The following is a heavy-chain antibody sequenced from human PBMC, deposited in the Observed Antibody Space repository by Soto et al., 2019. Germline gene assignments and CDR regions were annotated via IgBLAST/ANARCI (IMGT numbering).Heavy chain of an antibody. CDR3: ARRTWGMDV. V-gene: IGHV4-4*02. CDR1: SGSITSSNW. Sequence: QVQLQESGPGLVKPSGTLSLTCAVSSGSITSSNWWSWVRQPPGKGLEWIGEIFHNGNTYYNPSLKSRVTMSVDTSKNQFSLNLGSVTAAGTAVYYCARRTWGMDVWGQGTTVTVSS. D-gene: IGHD2-8*01. J-gene: IGHJ6*02. CDR2: IFHNGNT.